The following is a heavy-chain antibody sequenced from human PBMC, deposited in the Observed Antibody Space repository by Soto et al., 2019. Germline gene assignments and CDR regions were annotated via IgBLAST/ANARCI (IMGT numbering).Heavy chain of an antibody. D-gene: IGHD3-16*02. CDR2: ISKSGSKT. CDR3: ANGRDVIEGEVAYFHN. J-gene: IGHJ1*01. Sequence: PGGSLRLSCAASGLTFSNYAISWVRQAPRKGPEWVSTISKSGSKTYDVDSVKGRFTISRDNSKNTLFLQMNSLRVEDTGIYYCANGRDVIEGEVAYFHNWAQGTLSTVSS. V-gene: IGHV3-23*05. CDR1: GLTFSNYA.